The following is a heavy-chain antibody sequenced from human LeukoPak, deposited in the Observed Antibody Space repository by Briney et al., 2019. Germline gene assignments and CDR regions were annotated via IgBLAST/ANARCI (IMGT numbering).Heavy chain of an antibody. V-gene: IGHV3-21*01. CDR1: GFTFSSYS. J-gene: IGHJ4*02. CDR2: ISSSSSYI. CDR3: ARGYTSTSRMIDF. D-gene: IGHD2-2*01. Sequence: PGGSLRLSCAASGFTFSSYSMNWVRQAPGKGLEWVSSISSSSSYIYYADSLKGRFTISRDNAENSLYLQMNSLRADDTAVYYCARGYTSTSRMIDFWGQGTQVTVSS.